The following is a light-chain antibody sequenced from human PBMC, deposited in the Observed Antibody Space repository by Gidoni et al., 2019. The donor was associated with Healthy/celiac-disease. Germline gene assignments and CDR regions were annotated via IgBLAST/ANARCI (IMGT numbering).Light chain of an antibody. V-gene: IGKV3-11*01. Sequence: VLTPSPATLSLSPGERASLSCRASQSVSIYLSWYQQKPGQAPRLLIYDASNRATGIPARFSGSGSGTDFTLTISSLEPEDFAVYYCQQRRNWPPECSFGQGTKLEIK. CDR3: QQRRNWPPECS. CDR1: QSVSIY. CDR2: DAS. J-gene: IGKJ2*04.